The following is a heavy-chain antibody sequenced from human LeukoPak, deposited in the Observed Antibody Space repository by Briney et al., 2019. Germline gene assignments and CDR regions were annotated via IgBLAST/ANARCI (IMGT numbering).Heavy chain of an antibody. CDR3: AKEVDYYGSGSYFDY. J-gene: IGHJ4*02. Sequence: GGSLRLSCAASGFTFSNYWMSWVGQAPGKGREGVANIKQQGSEKYYVDSVKGRFTISRDNSKNTLYLQMNSLRAEDTAVYYCAKEVDYYGSGSYFDYWGQGTLVTVSS. CDR2: IKQQGSEK. CDR1: GFTFSNYW. V-gene: IGHV3-7*01. D-gene: IGHD3-10*01.